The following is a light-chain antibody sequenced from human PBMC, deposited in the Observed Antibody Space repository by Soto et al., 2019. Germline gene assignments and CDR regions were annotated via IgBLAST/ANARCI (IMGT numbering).Light chain of an antibody. CDR1: QSFRGL. CDR2: DAY. J-gene: IGKJ5*01. CDR3: QQRHMWPIT. V-gene: IGKV3-11*01. Sequence: VLTQSPVTLSLSQGERATLSCRASQSFRGLLAWYQQKPGQAPRLLIYDAYNRATGIPPRFSGSGSGKDFTLTISSLEPEDSAVYYCQQRHMWPITFGQGTRLEIK.